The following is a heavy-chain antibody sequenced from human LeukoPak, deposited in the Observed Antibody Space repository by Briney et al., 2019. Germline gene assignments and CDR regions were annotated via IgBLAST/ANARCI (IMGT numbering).Heavy chain of an antibody. CDR3: ARALSGYDGYYYYYMDV. J-gene: IGHJ6*03. V-gene: IGHV4-4*07. D-gene: IGHD5-12*01. CDR2: IYTRGNT. Sequence: SETLSLTCTVSGGSISSYYWSWIRQPAGKGLEWIGRIYTRGNTNYSPSLRSRVTMSVDTSKNQFSLKLTSVTAADTAVYYCARALSGYDGYYYYYMDVWGKGTTVTVSS. CDR1: GGSISSYY.